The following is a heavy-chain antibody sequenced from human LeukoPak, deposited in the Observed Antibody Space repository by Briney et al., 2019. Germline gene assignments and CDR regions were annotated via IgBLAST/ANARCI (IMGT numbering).Heavy chain of an antibody. CDR2: IYYSGST. V-gene: IGHV4-59*01. D-gene: IGHD3-9*01. J-gene: IGHJ5*02. Sequence: SATLSLTCTVSGGSISSYYWSWIRQPPGKGLEWIGYIYYSGSTNYNPSLKSRFTISVDTSKNQFSLKLSSVTAADTAVYYCARGHDILTGYYPNWFDPWGQGTLVTVSS. CDR1: GGSISSYY. CDR3: ARGHDILTGYYPNWFDP.